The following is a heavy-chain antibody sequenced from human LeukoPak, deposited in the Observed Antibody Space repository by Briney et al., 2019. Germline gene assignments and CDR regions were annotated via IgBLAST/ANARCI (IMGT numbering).Heavy chain of an antibody. J-gene: IGHJ4*02. V-gene: IGHV1-69*04. D-gene: IGHD2-2*01. CDR2: IITIIGIA. Sequence: GASVKVSCKASGGTFTSYAISWVRQAPGQGIEWKGRIITIIGIANYEQKFQGRGRITKDKDKSTAYMELSSLISEDTAVYYCALCSSTIFSPDSWGQGTLVTVSS. CDR3: ALCSSTIFSPDS. CDR1: GGTFTSYA.